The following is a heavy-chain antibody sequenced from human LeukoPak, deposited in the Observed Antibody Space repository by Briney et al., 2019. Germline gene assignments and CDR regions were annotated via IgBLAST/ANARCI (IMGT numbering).Heavy chain of an antibody. CDR1: GYTFTSYG. Sequence: ASVKVSCKASGYTFTSYGISWVRQAPGQGLEWMGWISAYNGNTNYAQKLQGRVTMTTDTSTSTAYMELRSLRSDDTAVYYCARGKGSEKNYYYYYMDVWGKGTTVTVSS. CDR2: ISAYNGNT. J-gene: IGHJ6*03. V-gene: IGHV1-18*01. D-gene: IGHD3-10*01. CDR3: ARGKGSEKNYYYYYMDV.